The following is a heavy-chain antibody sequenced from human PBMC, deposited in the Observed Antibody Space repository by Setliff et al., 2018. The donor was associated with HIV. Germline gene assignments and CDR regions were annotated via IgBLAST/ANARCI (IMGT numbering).Heavy chain of an antibody. Sequence: ETLSLTCTVSGDSISSSYYYWGWIRQPPGKGLEWIGNIYYTGSTYYTPSLNSRVTISVDTSKNQFSLKLYSVTAADTAVYYCARRGWNAYKAFDYWGQGTLVTVSS. J-gene: IGHJ4*02. CDR3: ARRGWNAYKAFDY. CDR2: IYYTGST. V-gene: IGHV4-39*01. D-gene: IGHD1-1*01. CDR1: GDSISSSYYY.